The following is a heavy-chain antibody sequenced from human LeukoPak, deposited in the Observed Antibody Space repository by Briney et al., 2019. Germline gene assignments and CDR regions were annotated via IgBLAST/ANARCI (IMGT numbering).Heavy chain of an antibody. V-gene: IGHV4-34*01. CDR1: GGSFSGYY. D-gene: IGHD2-21*02. Sequence: PSETLSLTCAVYGGSFSGYYWSWIRQPPGKGLEWIGEINHSGSTNYNPSLKSRVTRSVDTSKNQFSLKLSSVTAADTAVYYCARGVVVVTSYYYYMDVWGKGTTVTVSS. CDR2: INHSGST. J-gene: IGHJ6*03. CDR3: ARGVVVVTSYYYYMDV.